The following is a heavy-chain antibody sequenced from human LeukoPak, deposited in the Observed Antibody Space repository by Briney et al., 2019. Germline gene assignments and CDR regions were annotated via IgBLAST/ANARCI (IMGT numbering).Heavy chain of an antibody. CDR1: GFIVSSNY. V-gene: IGHV3-53*01. D-gene: IGHD5-24*01. J-gene: IGHJ4*02. CDR2: INSGGRT. Sequence: SGGSLRLSCAASGFIVSSNYMSWVRQAPGKWLEWVSVINSGGRTYHPDSVKGRFTISRDNSKNTLYLQMNSLRAEDTAVYYCARGHRADGYSYGPYYFDYWGQGTLVTVSS. CDR3: ARGHRADGYSYGPYYFDY.